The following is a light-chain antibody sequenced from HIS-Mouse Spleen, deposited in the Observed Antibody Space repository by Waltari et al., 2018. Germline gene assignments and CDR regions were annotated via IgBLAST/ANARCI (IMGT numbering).Light chain of an antibody. V-gene: IGLV2-11*01. CDR3: CSYAGSYPVV. CDR2: DVS. CDR1: SSDVGGYHY. J-gene: IGLJ2*01. Sequence: QSALTQPASVSGSPGQSITISCTGTSSDVGGYHYVSWYQQHPGKAPKLMIYDVSKRPSGVPDRFSGSKSGNTASLTISGLQAEDEADYYCCSYAGSYPVVFGGGTKLTVL.